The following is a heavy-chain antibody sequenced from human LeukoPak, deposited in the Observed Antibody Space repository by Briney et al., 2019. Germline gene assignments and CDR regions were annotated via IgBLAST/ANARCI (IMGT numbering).Heavy chain of an antibody. V-gene: IGHV3-15*01. J-gene: IGHJ4*02. D-gene: IGHD1-14*01. CDR2: IKSKTDGETT. CDR1: KFTFTNAW. Sequence: GGSLRLSCAASKFTFTNAWMSWVRQAPGKGLEWVGRIKSKTDGETTDYAAPVKGRFTISRDDSKSTLYLQMNSLKTEDTAVYYCTTANAVPLSEHWGQGTLVIVSS. CDR3: TTANAVPLSEH.